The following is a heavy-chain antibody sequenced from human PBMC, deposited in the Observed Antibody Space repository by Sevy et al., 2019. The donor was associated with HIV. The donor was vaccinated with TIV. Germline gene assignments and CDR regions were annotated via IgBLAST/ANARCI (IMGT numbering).Heavy chain of an antibody. CDR1: GFTFDDYG. J-gene: IGHJ5*02. D-gene: IGHD3-10*01. Sequence: GGSLRLSCAASGFTFDDYGMSWVRQAPGKGLEWVSGINLNGGSTGYADSVKGRFTISRDNAKNSLYLQMNSLRAEDTALYYCARDANVLLWFGEFQAPYNWFDPWGQGTLVTVSS. CDR2: INLNGGST. CDR3: ARDANVLLWFGEFQAPYNWFDP. V-gene: IGHV3-20*04.